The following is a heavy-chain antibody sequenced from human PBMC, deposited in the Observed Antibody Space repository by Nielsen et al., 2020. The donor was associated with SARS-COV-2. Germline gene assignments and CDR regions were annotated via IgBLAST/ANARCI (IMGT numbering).Heavy chain of an antibody. V-gene: IGHV4-39*01. Sequence: SETLSLTCTVSGGSISSSSYYWGWIRQPPGKGLEWIGSIYYSGSTYYNPSLKSRVTISVDTSKNQFSLKLSSVTAADTAVYYCARGMVRGVRPNSSYYYYGMDVWGQGTTVTVSS. CDR3: ARGMVRGVRPNSSYYYYGMDV. CDR1: GGSISSSSYY. J-gene: IGHJ6*02. D-gene: IGHD3-10*01. CDR2: IYYSGST.